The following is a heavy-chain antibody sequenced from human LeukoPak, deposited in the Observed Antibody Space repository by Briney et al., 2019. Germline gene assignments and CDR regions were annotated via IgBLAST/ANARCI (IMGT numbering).Heavy chain of an antibody. D-gene: IGHD2-2*01. V-gene: IGHV3-74*01. J-gene: IGHJ4*02. CDR2: INSDGSWT. CDR3: VSFYETY. Sequence: PGGSLRLSCVASGFTFSNYSINWVRQAPGKGLVWVSHINSDGSWTSYADSVKGRFTISKDNAKNTVYLQMNNLRAEDTAVYYCVSFYETYWGRGTLVTVSS. CDR1: GFTFSNYS.